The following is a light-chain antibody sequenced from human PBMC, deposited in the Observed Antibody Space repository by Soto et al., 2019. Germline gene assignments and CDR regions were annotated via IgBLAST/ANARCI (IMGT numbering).Light chain of an antibody. V-gene: IGLV2-14*01. CDR1: TNDVAAYNY. CDR2: DVS. J-gene: IGLJ2*01. CDR3: SSYTSSATVV. Sequence: QSAPTQSASVSGSPGQSITISCSGTTNDVAAYNYVSWYQQHPGKAPKLIIYDVSNRPSGLSNRLSGSKSGNTASLTISGLQAEDEADYYCSSYTSSATVVFGGGTKLTVL.